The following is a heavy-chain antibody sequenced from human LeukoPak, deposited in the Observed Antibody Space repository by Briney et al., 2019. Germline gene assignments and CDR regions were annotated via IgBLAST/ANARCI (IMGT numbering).Heavy chain of an antibody. CDR3: ARGRSSSSSYTWGS. CDR2: INSSGRS. Sequence: KPSETLSLTCTVSGVSITTHYWRWIRQPAGKGLEWIGRINSSGRSSYNPSLKSRVTMSFDTSKSQFSLELTSVTAADTAVYYCARGRSSSSSYTWGSWGQGVQVTVSS. CDR1: GVSITTHY. D-gene: IGHD3-22*01. V-gene: IGHV4-4*07. J-gene: IGHJ5*02.